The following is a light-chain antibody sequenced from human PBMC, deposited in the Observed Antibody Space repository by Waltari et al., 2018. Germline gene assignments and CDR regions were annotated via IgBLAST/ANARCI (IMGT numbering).Light chain of an antibody. Sequence: SCRASQSVSRDVAWYQQNPGQAPRLLIYGASNRATGIPDRFSGSGSGTDFSLIISRLEPEDFAVYYCQHYVSLPVTFGQGTKVEIK. CDR2: GAS. CDR1: QSVSRD. J-gene: IGKJ1*01. V-gene: IGKV3-20*01. CDR3: QHYVSLPVT.